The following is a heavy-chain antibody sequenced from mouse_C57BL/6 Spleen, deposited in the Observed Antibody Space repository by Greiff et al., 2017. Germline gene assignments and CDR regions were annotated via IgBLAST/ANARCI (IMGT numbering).Heavy chain of an antibody. Sequence: VQLQQPGAELVMPGASVKLSCKASGYTFTSYWMHWVKQRPGQGLEWIGEIDPSDSYTNYNQKFKGKSTLTVDKSSSTAYMQLSSLTSEDSAVYYCARSEYGSSLYYFDYWGQGTTLTVSS. CDR1: GYTFTSYW. V-gene: IGHV1-69*01. CDR3: ARSEYGSSLYYFDY. D-gene: IGHD1-1*01. J-gene: IGHJ2*01. CDR2: IDPSDSYT.